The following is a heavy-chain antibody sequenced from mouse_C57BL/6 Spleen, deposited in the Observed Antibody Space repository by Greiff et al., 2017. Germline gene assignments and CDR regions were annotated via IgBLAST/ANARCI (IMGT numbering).Heavy chain of an antibody. J-gene: IGHJ1*03. CDR3: ARRDYDWYFDV. V-gene: IGHV5-17*01. D-gene: IGHD2-4*01. CDR2: ISSGSSTI. CDR1: GFTFSDYG. Sequence: EVQRVESGGGLVKPGGSLKLSCAASGFTFSDYGMHWVRQAPEKGLEWVAYISSGSSTIYYADTVKGRFTISRDNAKNTLFMQMTSHRSDDTAMYYCARRDYDWYFDVWGTGTTVTVSS.